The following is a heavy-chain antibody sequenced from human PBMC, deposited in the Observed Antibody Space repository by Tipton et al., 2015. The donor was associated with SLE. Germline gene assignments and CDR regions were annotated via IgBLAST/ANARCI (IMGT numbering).Heavy chain of an antibody. CDR2: IYSATSI. V-gene: IGHV3-53*05. CDR1: GFTVNGDY. Sequence: SLRLSCAGSGFTVNGDYMTWVRQAPGKGLEWVSVIYSATSIYYADSVKGRLTISRDISKNTLYLQMNNLRAEDTAIYYCAIDNWKERAIDSWGQGTLVTVSS. CDR3: AIDNWKERAIDS. J-gene: IGHJ4*02. D-gene: IGHD1-20*01.